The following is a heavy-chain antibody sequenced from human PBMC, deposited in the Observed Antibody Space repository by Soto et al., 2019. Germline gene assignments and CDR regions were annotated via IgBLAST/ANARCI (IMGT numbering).Heavy chain of an antibody. V-gene: IGHV1-2*02. D-gene: IGHD6-6*01. CDR1: GYTFTGCY. J-gene: IGHJ6*02. Sequence: GASVKVSWSASGYTFTGCYMHWVRQSPVQGLEWMGCINPNSGGTNYAQKFQGRVTMTRDTSISTAYMELSRLRDDDTAVYYCAREGIGLLVNSSYYGMDVWGQGTTVTVSS. CDR2: INPNSGGT. CDR3: AREGIGLLVNSSYYGMDV.